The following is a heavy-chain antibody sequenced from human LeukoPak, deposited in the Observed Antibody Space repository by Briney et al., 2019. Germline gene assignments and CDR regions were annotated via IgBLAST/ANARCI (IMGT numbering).Heavy chain of an antibody. CDR3: AKDASGSYRGGFDY. Sequence: GGSLRLSCAASAFTFSSYGMHWVRQAPGKGLEWVAFIRYDGSNKYYTDSVKGRFTISRDNSKNTLYLQMNSLRAEDTAVYYCAKDASGSYRGGFDYWGQGTLVTVSS. V-gene: IGHV3-30*02. CDR1: AFTFSSYG. J-gene: IGHJ4*02. D-gene: IGHD1-26*01. CDR2: IRYDGSNK.